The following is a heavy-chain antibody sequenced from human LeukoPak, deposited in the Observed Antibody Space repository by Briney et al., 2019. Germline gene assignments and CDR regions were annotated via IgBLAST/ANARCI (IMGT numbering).Heavy chain of an antibody. CDR3: ARAKTDYDSSGYYGSPYYFDY. Sequence: GGSLRLSCAASGFTFSTYSMNWVRQAPGKGLEWVSSISSGSRYMYYADSVKGRFTISRDNAKNSLYLQMNSLRAEDTAVYYCARAKTDYDSSGYYGSPYYFDYWGQGTLITVSA. CDR1: GFTFSTYS. CDR2: ISSGSRYM. D-gene: IGHD3-22*01. V-gene: IGHV3-21*01. J-gene: IGHJ4*02.